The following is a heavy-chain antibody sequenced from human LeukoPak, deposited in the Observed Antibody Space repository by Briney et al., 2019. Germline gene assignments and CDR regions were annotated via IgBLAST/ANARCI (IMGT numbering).Heavy chain of an antibody. Sequence: ASVKVSCKASGGTFSSYAISWVRQAPGQGLEWMGGIIPIFGTANYAQKFQGRVTITADKSTSTAYMELSSLRSEDTAVYYCAIDSSSNYYYYLDVWGKGTTVTVSS. J-gene: IGHJ6*03. CDR1: GGTFSSYA. D-gene: IGHD6-6*01. V-gene: IGHV1-69*06. CDR3: AIDSSSNYYYYLDV. CDR2: IIPIFGTA.